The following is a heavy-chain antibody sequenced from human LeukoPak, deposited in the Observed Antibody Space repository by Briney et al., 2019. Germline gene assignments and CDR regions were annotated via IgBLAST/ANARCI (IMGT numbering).Heavy chain of an antibody. CDR1: GFTFSSYA. V-gene: IGHV3-23*01. CDR2: ITGSGGTT. D-gene: IGHD3-3*01. Sequence: PGGSLRLSCAASGFTFSSYAMTWVRQSPGKGLEWVSVITGSGGTTYYADSVKGRFTISRDNSENTLYLQMNSLRAEDTAVYYCAKLPSYDFWSGYYDYWGQGTLVTVSS. CDR3: AKLPSYDFWSGYYDY. J-gene: IGHJ4*02.